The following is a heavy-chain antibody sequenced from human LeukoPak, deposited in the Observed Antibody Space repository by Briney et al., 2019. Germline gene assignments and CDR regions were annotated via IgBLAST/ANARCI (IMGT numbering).Heavy chain of an antibody. CDR3: ARVGDYDFWSGYSDPVH. Sequence: PSETLSLTCTVSGGTISSGGYYWSWIRQPPGKGLEWIGYIYYSGSTYYNPSLKSRVTISVDTSKNQFSLKLSSVTAADTAVYYCARVGDYDFWSGYSDPVHWGQGTLVTVSS. CDR1: GGTISSGGYY. D-gene: IGHD3-3*01. J-gene: IGHJ4*02. V-gene: IGHV4-30-4*08. CDR2: IYYSGST.